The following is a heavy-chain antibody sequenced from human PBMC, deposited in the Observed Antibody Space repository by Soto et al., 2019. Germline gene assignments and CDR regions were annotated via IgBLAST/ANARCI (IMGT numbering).Heavy chain of an antibody. V-gene: IGHV1-46*01. Sequence: SVKVSCNASGYTFTSYYMHWVRQAPGQGLEWMGIINPSGGSTSYAQKFQGRVTMTRDTSTSTVYMELSSLRSEDTAVYYCARVGSSGNFDYWGQGTLVTVSS. CDR2: INPSGGST. D-gene: IGHD3-22*01. J-gene: IGHJ4*02. CDR3: ARVGSSGNFDY. CDR1: GYTFTSYY.